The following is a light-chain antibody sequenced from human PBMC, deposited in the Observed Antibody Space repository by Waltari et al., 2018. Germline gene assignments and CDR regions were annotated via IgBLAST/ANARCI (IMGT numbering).Light chain of an antibody. CDR3: AAWDDSLSGRV. Sequence: QSVLTQPPPASGTPGQRVTVSCSGISSNTGGHYVSWFQQLPGTAPKVPIHSDNQRPSGIPDRFSGSKSGTSASLAISGLRSEDEADYYCAAWDDSLSGRVFGGGTKLTVL. V-gene: IGLV1-47*01. CDR2: SDN. CDR1: SSNTGGHY. J-gene: IGLJ3*02.